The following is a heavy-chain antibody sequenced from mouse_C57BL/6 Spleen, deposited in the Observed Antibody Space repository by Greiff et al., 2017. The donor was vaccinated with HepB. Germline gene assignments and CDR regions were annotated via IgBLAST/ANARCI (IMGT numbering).Heavy chain of an antibody. Sequence: EVKLQESGGGLVKPGGSLKLSCAASGFTFSDYGMHWVRQAPEKGLEWVAYISSGSSTIYYADTVKGRFTISRDNAKNTLFLQMTSLRSEDTARYYCARRDYGSSWYFDVWGTGTTVTVSS. CDR3: ARRDYGSSWYFDV. D-gene: IGHD1-1*01. CDR2: ISSGSSTI. J-gene: IGHJ1*03. V-gene: IGHV5-17*01. CDR1: GFTFSDYG.